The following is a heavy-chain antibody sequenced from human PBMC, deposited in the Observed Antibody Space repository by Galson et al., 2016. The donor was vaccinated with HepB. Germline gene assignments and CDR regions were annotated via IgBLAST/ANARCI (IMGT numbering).Heavy chain of an antibody. CDR1: GYTFTSYG. V-gene: IGHV1-18*01. Sequence: SVKVSCKASGYTFTSYGISWVRQAPGQGLEWMGWISAYNGNTNYAQKLQGRVTMTTDTSTSTAYMELRSLRSDDTAVYYCARDEDVGVVAATKGGAFDIWGQGTMVTVSS. D-gene: IGHD2-15*01. CDR3: ARDEDVGVVAATKGGAFDI. J-gene: IGHJ3*02. CDR2: ISAYNGNT.